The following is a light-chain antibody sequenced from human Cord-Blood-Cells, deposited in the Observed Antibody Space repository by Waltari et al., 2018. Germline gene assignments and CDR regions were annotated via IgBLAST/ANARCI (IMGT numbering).Light chain of an antibody. J-gene: IGKJ1*01. Sequence: ELVLTQSPGTLSLSPGERATLPCRASQSVSSSYLAWYQQKPGQAPRLRIYGASSRATGIPDRFSGSGSGTDFTLTISRLEPEDFAVYYCQQYGSSPRTFGQGTKVEIK. CDR3: QQYGSSPRT. V-gene: IGKV3-20*01. CDR2: GAS. CDR1: QSVSSSY.